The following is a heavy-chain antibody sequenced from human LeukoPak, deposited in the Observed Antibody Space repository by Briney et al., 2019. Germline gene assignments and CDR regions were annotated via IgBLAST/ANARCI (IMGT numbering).Heavy chain of an antibody. Sequence: PGGSLGLSCAASGFTFDDYAMHWVRQAPGKGLEWVSGISWNSGSIGYADSVKGRFTISRDNAKKSLYLQMNSLRAEDTALYYCAKRGGYSSSWGAFDIWGQGTMVTVSS. CDR3: AKRGGYSSSWGAFDI. J-gene: IGHJ3*02. D-gene: IGHD6-13*01. V-gene: IGHV3-9*01. CDR1: GFTFDDYA. CDR2: ISWNSGSI.